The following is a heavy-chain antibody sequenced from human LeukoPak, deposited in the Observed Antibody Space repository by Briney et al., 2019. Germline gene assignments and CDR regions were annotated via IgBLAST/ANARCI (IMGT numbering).Heavy chain of an antibody. V-gene: IGHV4-39*07. CDR2: IYYSGST. CDR1: GGSISSSSYY. J-gene: IGHJ3*02. CDR3: ASRRVDTAMVIEKAAFDI. D-gene: IGHD5-18*01. Sequence: SETLSLTCTVSGGSISSSSYYWGWIRQPPGKGLEWIGSIYYSGSTYYNPSLKSRVTISVDTSKNQFSLKLSSVTAADTAVYYCASRRVDTAMVIEKAAFDIWGQGTMVTVSS.